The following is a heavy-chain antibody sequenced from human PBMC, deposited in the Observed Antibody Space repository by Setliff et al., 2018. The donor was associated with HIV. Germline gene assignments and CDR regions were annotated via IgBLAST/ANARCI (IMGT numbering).Heavy chain of an antibody. Sequence: PGGSLRLSCAASGLAVGANYMSWVRQAPGKGLECVSIFYSGGSTYYSDSVKGRFTLSRDTSKNTLSLQMNTLRPEDTAVYFCARVRLYNSALDYWGQGTLVTVSS. V-gene: IGHV3-53*05. D-gene: IGHD3-22*01. J-gene: IGHJ4*02. CDR1: GLAVGANY. CDR2: FYSGGST. CDR3: ARVRLYNSALDY.